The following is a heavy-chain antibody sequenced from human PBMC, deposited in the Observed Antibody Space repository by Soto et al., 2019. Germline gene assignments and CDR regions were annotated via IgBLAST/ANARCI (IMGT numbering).Heavy chain of an antibody. V-gene: IGHV4-59*01. CDR2: IYYSGST. Sequence: SETLSLTCTVSGGSISSYYWSWIRQPPGKGLEWIGYIYYSGSTNYNPSLKSRVTISVDTSKNQFSLKLSSVTAADTAVYHCARFVRSCSATTCSTRADVWGQGITVTVSS. CDR3: ARFVRSCSATTCSTRADV. D-gene: IGHD2-2*01. J-gene: IGHJ6*02. CDR1: GGSISSYY.